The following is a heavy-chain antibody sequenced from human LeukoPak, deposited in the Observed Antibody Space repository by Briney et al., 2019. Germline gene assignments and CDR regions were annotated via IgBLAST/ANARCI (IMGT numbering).Heavy chain of an antibody. D-gene: IGHD5-18*01. CDR1: GYSISSGYY. CDR3: ASMYSYGYVRFDP. Sequence: SETLSLTCAVSGYSISSGYYWGWIRQPPGKGLEWVGSIYHSGSTYYNPSLKSRVTISVDTSKNQFSLKLSSVTAADTAVYYCASMYSYGYVRFDPWGQGTLVTVSS. V-gene: IGHV4-38-2*01. CDR2: IYHSGST. J-gene: IGHJ5*02.